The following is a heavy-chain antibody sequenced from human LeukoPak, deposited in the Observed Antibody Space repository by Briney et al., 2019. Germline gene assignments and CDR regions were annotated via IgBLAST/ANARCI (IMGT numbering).Heavy chain of an antibody. CDR2: ISGNGGDI. CDR1: GFTFSDNY. J-gene: IGHJ4*02. Sequence: GGSLRLSCAASGFTFSDNYMTWVRQAPGKGLEWLSYISGNGGDIQYADSVRGRFTISRDNAKNLLYLQMDSLRVEDTAIYYCARDPRTVRIWGQGTLVTVSS. V-gene: IGHV3-11*04. D-gene: IGHD1-1*01. CDR3: ARDPRTVRI.